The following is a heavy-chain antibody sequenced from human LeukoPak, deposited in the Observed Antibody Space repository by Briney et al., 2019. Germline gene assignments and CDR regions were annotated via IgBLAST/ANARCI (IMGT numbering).Heavy chain of an antibody. CDR3: ARESVAVAGGTFDY. J-gene: IGHJ4*02. V-gene: IGHV3-21*01. Sequence: GGSLRLSCAASGFTFSSYSMNWVRQAPGKGLEWVSSISSSSSYIYYADSVKGRFTISRDNVKNSLYLQMNSLRAEDTAVYYCARESVAVAGGTFDYWGQGTLVTVSS. D-gene: IGHD6-19*01. CDR1: GFTFSSYS. CDR2: ISSSSSYI.